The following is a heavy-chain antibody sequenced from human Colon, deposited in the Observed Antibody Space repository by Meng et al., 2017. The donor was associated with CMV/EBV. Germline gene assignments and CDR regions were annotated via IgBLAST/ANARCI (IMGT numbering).Heavy chain of an antibody. CDR1: GFTFSNYW. J-gene: IGHJ2*01. Sequence: GGSLRLSCAASGFTFSNYWMSWVRQAPGKGLEWVANINQDGSEKYYVGSVKGRFTISRDNAKNLLYLQMNSLRAEDAAVYYCARRPLGFCSSMSCQPLWYFDLWGRDTLVTVSS. V-gene: IGHV3-7*01. CDR2: INQDGSEK. CDR3: ARRPLGFCSSMSCQPLWYFDL. D-gene: IGHD2-2*01.